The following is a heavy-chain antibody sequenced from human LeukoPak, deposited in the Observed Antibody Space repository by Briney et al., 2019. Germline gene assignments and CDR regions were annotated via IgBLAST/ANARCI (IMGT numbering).Heavy chain of an antibody. CDR3: ARVPLDYYDSSGYFDY. J-gene: IGHJ4*02. CDR2: IYYSGST. V-gene: IGHV4-39*07. D-gene: IGHD3-22*01. CDR1: GGSISSSSYY. Sequence: SETLSRTCTVSGGSISSSSYYWGWIRQPPGKGLEWIGSIYYSGSTYYNPSLKSRVTISVDTSKNQFSLKLSSVTAADTAVYYCARVPLDYYDSSGYFDYWGQGTLVTVSS.